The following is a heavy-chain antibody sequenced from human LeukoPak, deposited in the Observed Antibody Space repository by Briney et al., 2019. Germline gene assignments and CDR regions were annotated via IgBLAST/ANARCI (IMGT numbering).Heavy chain of an antibody. V-gene: IGHV4-59*08. CDR3: ARHGGGYSFDY. D-gene: IGHD5-24*01. J-gene: IGHJ4*02. CDR1: GGSISSYY. Sequence: PSETLSLTCTVSGGSISSYYWSWIRQPPGKGLEWIGYISDSGTNYNPSLKSGVTISIDKAKNQFSLKLSAVTDADTAVYYCARHGGGYSFDYWGQGTLVTVSS. CDR2: ISDSGT.